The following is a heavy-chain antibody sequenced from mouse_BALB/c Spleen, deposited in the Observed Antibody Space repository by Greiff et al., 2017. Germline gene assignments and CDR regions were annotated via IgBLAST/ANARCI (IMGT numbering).Heavy chain of an antibody. CDR2: ISDGGSYT. V-gene: IGHV5-4*02. Sequence: EVQGVESGGGLVKPGGSLKLSCAASGFTFSDYYMYWVRQTPEKRLEWVATISDGGSYTYYPDSVKGRFTISRDNAKNNLYLQMSSLKSEDTAMYYCARDWDRYYYAMDYWGQGTSVTVSS. J-gene: IGHJ4*01. CDR3: ARDWDRYYYAMDY. D-gene: IGHD4-1*01. CDR1: GFTFSDYY.